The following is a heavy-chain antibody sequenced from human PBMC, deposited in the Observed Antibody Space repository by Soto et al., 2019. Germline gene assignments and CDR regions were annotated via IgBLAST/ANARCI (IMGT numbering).Heavy chain of an antibody. CDR1: GFTFSSYS. CDR3: ARDFSPNGGTPYY. D-gene: IGHD2-15*01. V-gene: IGHV3-48*02. CDR2: ISSSSSTI. J-gene: IGHJ4*02. Sequence: EVQLVESGGGLVQPGGSLRLYCAASGFTFSSYSMNWVRQAPGKGLEWVSYISSSSSTIYYADSVKGRFTISRDNAKNSLYLQMNSLSDEDTAVYYCARDFSPNGGTPYYWGQGTLVTVSS.